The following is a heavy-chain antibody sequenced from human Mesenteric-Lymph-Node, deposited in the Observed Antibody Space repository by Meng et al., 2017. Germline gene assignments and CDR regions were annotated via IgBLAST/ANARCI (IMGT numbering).Heavy chain of an antibody. CDR2: IYHSGST. V-gene: IGHV4-4*02. D-gene: IGHD2-21*01. J-gene: IGHJ4*02. CDR1: GGSISSINW. CDR3: AREGRSHQVGVSVY. Sequence: QVQLQEAGPGLVKPSQTLSLTCTVSGGSISSINWWTWVRQPPGKGLEWIGEIYHSGSTNYNPSLKSRVTISVDTSKNQFSLKLRFVTAADTAVYYCAREGRSHQVGVSVYWGQGNLVTVSS.